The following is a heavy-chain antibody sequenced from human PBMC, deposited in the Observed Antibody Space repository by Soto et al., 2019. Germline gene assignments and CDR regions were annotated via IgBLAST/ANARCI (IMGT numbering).Heavy chain of an antibody. J-gene: IGHJ4*02. V-gene: IGHV4-31*03. CDR2: IYYSGST. CDR1: GGSISSGGYY. D-gene: IGHD3-10*01. CDR3: ARAIWFGELPPYEIRVY. Sequence: SETLSLTCTVSGGSISSGGYYWSWIRQHPGKGLEWIGYIYYSGSTYYNPSLKSRVTISVDTSKNQFSLKLSSVTAADTAVYYCARAIWFGELPPYEIRVYWGQGTLVTVSS.